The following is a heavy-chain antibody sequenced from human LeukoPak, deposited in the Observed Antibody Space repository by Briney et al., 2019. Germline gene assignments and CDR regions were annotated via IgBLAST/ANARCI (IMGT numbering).Heavy chain of an antibody. CDR2: IYPGDSDS. CDR3: ARDAVAGDYYFDY. D-gene: IGHD6-19*01. Sequence: GATLHISCQGSGSRFTSYWIGWVRPLPGKGRGWVGIIYPGDSDSRYSPSFQGQVTISAAKSISTAYLQWSSLKASDTAMYYCARDAVAGDYYFDYWGQGTLVTVSS. CDR1: GSRFTSYW. J-gene: IGHJ4*02. V-gene: IGHV5-51*01.